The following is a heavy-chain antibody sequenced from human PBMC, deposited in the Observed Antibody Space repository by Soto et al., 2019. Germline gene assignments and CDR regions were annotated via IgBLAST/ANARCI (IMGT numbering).Heavy chain of an antibody. D-gene: IGHD6-13*01. J-gene: IGHJ4*02. CDR1: GGSISSGDYY. Sequence: SETLSLTCTVSGGSISSGDYYWSWIRQPPGKGLEWIGYIYYSGSTYYNPSLKSRVTISVDTSKNQFSLKLSSVTAADTAVYYCARALALGSRSIFDYWGQGTLVTVSS. CDR2: IYYSGST. V-gene: IGHV4-30-4*01. CDR3: ARALALGSRSIFDY.